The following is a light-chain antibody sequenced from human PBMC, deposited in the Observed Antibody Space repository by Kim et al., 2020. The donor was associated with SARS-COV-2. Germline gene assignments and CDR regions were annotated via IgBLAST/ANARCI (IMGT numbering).Light chain of an antibody. Sequence: SPREKATLSRKARPSVNSSYLAWYQPKPGQAPRLLLYGASRRATGIPDRVRCSGSGTDFTLTISRLEPEDFAVYYCQQYGSSPPYTFGQGTKLEI. CDR3: QQYGSSPPYT. CDR2: GAS. V-gene: IGKV3-20*01. CDR1: PSVNSSY. J-gene: IGKJ2*01.